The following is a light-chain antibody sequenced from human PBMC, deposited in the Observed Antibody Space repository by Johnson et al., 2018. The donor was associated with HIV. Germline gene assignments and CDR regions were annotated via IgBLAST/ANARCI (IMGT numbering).Light chain of an antibody. Sequence: QSVLTQPPSVSAAPGQKVTISCSGSSSNIGNNYVSWYQQFPGTAPKLLIYENNKRPSGIPDRFSGSKSGTSATLGITGLQTGDEADYYCGTWDSSLSAHYIFGTGTKVTVL. CDR1: SSNIGNNY. CDR3: GTWDSSLSAHYI. J-gene: IGLJ1*01. CDR2: ENN. V-gene: IGLV1-51*02.